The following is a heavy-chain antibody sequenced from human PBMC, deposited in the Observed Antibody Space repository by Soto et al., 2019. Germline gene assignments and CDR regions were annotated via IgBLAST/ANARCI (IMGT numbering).Heavy chain of an antibody. CDR1: GFTVSSAN. V-gene: IGHV3-53*01. CDR2: IYGGGTT. CDR3: ATGTGGTTVY. D-gene: IGHD1-7*01. Sequence: LRLSCAASGFTVSSANMNWVRQAPGKGLEWVSVIYGGGTTYYADSVKGRFTISRDNSKNTLYLQMNSLRAEDTAVYYCATGTGGTTVYWGQRTLVTVSS. J-gene: IGHJ4*02.